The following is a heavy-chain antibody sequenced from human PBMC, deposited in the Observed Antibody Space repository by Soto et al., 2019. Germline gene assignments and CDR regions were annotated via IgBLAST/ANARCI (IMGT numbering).Heavy chain of an antibody. CDR1: GYTFTSYG. CDR3: ARAEEYCSSTSCLFDY. CDR2: ISAYNGNT. J-gene: IGHJ4*02. Sequence: ASVKFSCKASGYTFTSYGISWVRQAPGQGLEWMGWISAYNGNTNYAQKLQGRVTMTTDTSTSTAYMELRSLRSDDTAVYYCARAEEYCSSTSCLFDYWGQGTLVTVSS. V-gene: IGHV1-18*01. D-gene: IGHD2-2*01.